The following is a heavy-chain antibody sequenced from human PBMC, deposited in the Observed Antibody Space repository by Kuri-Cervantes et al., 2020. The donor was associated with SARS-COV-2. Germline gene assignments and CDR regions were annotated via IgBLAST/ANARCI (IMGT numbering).Heavy chain of an antibody. CDR1: GFTFDAYA. CDR3: TTLIDY. Sequence: GGSLRLSCAASGFTFDAYAMSWVRQAPGKGLEWVSGIKWNGVSTGYADSVKGRFTISRDNAKNSLYLQMNSLRAEDTALYYCTTLIDYWGQGALVTVSS. J-gene: IGHJ4*02. CDR2: IKWNGVST. V-gene: IGHV3-20*04.